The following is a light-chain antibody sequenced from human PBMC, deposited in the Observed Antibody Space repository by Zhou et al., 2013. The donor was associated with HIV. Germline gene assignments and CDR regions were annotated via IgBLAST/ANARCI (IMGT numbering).Light chain of an antibody. J-gene: IGKJ3*01. CDR1: QSVFSN. CDR3: QQANSFPPFT. CDR2: DTS. V-gene: IGKV3-15*01. Sequence: EVVMTQSPSTLSVSPGERVTLSCRASQSVFSNLAWYQQKPGQAPSLLIYDTSTRATGIPARFSGSGSGREFTLTISSLQSEDFATYYCQQANSFPPFTFGPGTKVDIK.